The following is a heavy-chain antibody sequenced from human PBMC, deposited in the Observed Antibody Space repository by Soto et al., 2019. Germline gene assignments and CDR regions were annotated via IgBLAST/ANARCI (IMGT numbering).Heavy chain of an antibody. V-gene: IGHV3-23*01. CDR3: AKTYYYDSSGYYPPGDFDY. CDR1: GFTFSSYA. D-gene: IGHD3-22*01. J-gene: IGHJ4*02. CDR2: ISGSGGST. Sequence: PGGSLRLSCAASGFTFSSYAMSWVRQAPGKGLEWVSAISGSGGSTYYADSVKGRFTISRDNSKNTLYLQMNSLRAEDTAVYYCAKTYYYDSSGYYPPGDFDYWGQGTLVTVSS.